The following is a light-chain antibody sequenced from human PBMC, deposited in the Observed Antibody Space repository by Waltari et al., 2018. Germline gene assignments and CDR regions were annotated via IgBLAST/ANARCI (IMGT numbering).Light chain of an antibody. CDR2: GAS. Sequence: EIVMTQSPATLSVSPGERATVSCRASQDFNSNLAWYQQKHGQAPRLLIYGASTRATGTPARFSGSASGTEFTHTISSLQSEDFAIYYCQQYDKWPYTFGQGTKLEIK. V-gene: IGKV3-15*01. CDR1: QDFNSN. CDR3: QQYDKWPYT. J-gene: IGKJ2*01.